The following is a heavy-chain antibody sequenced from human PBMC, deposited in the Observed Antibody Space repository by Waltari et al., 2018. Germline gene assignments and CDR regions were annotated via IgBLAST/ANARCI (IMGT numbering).Heavy chain of an antibody. D-gene: IGHD6-13*01. CDR2: IYHSGST. CDR3: ARRIAAAPYYFDY. CDR1: GYSISSGYY. V-gene: IGHV4-38-2*01. J-gene: IGHJ4*02. Sequence: QVQLQESGPGLVKPSETLSLTCAVSGYSISSGYYWGWIRQPPGKGLEWIGSIYHSGSTYSNPSLKSRVTISVDTSKNQFSLKLSSVTAADTAVYYCARRIAAAPYYFDYWGQGTLVTVSS.